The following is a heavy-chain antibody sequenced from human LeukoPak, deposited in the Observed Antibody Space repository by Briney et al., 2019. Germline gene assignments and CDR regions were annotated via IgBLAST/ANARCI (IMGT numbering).Heavy chain of an antibody. Sequence: GGSLRLSCAASGFAFSSYSMNWVRQTPGKGLEWVSSIDTTGNFIFYADSVKGRFTISRDSARSSLYLQMNNLRAEDTAVYYCARDPVPYCIDDICYKVIPATGFDCWGQGTLVTVSS. V-gene: IGHV3-21*06. J-gene: IGHJ4*02. CDR2: IDTTGNFI. D-gene: IGHD2-8*01. CDR3: ARDPVPYCIDDICYKVIPATGFDC. CDR1: GFAFSSYS.